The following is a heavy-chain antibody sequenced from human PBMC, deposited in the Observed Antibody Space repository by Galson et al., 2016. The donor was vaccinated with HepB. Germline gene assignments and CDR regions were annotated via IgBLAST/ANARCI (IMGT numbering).Heavy chain of an antibody. V-gene: IGHV5-51*03. CDR2: IYPSDSET. J-gene: IGHJ4*02. CDR3: ARGISGDYGGGLDY. Sequence: QSGAEVKKPGESLNISCQSSGYRFTSYWISWVRQTHGKGLEWMAMIYPSDSETRYSPSFQGRITISADKSSTTAYMQWRGLEDSDTGIYYCARGISGDYGGGLDYWGQGTLVTVSS. CDR1: GYRFTSYW. D-gene: IGHD4-17*01.